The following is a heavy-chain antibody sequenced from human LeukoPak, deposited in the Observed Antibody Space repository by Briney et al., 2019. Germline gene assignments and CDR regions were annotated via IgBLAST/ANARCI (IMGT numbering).Heavy chain of an antibody. D-gene: IGHD3-10*02. J-gene: IGHJ6*04. CDR2: ISSSGCTI. CDR1: GFTFSSYE. Sequence: GGSLRLSCAASGFTFSSYEMNWVRQAPGKGLERVSYISSSGCTIYYADSVKGRFTISRDNAKNSLYLQMNSLRAEDTAVYYCAELGITMIGGVWGKGTTVTISS. CDR3: AELGITMIGGV. V-gene: IGHV3-48*03.